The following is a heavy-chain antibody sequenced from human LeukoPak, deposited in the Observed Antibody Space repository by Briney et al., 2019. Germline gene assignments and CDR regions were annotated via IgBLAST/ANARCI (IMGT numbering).Heavy chain of an antibody. Sequence: ASVKVSCKASGYTFTSYAMHWVRQAPGQRLEWMGWINAGNGNTKYSQKLQGRVTITRDTSASTAYMELSSLRSEDTAVYYCARDGFYGDYGYFDLWGRGTLVTVSS. J-gene: IGHJ2*01. CDR1: GYTFTSYA. V-gene: IGHV1-3*01. CDR2: INAGNGNT. CDR3: ARDGFYGDYGYFDL. D-gene: IGHD4-17*01.